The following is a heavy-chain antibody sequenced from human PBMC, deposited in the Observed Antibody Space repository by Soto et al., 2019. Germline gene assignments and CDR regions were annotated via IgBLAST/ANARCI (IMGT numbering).Heavy chain of an antibody. V-gene: IGHV1-46*01. CDR2: INPGGGAT. D-gene: IGHD1-26*01. Sequence: QVQLVQSGAEVKKPGASVKVSCKASGYIFTNYYIYWVRQAPGQGLEYLGIINPGGGATDYAQKFQGRGTRTRDTSTSTGYMELSSLRYEDTAVYYCARGIVGALIRGFDSWGQGTLVTVSS. CDR1: GYIFTNYY. CDR3: ARGIVGALIRGFDS. J-gene: IGHJ5*01.